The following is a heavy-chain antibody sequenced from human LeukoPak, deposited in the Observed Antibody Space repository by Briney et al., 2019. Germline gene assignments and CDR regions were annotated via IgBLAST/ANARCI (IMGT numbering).Heavy chain of an antibody. J-gene: IGHJ4*02. Sequence: SETLSLTCTVSGDSISSYYWSWIRQPPGKGLEWIGYIYYSGSTNYNPSLKSRVTISVDTSQNQLSLKLSSVTAADTAVYYCAKFGYCSGGSCYSGGMNWGQGTLVTVSS. D-gene: IGHD2-15*01. CDR1: GDSISSYY. V-gene: IGHV4-59*01. CDR3: AKFGYCSGGSCYSGGMN. CDR2: IYYSGST.